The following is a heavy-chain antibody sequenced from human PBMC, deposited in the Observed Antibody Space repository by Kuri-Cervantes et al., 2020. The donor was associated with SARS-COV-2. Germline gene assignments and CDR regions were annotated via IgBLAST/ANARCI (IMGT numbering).Heavy chain of an antibody. V-gene: IGHV3-74*01. CDR1: GFTFSSYA. Sequence: GESLKISCAASGFTFSSYAMSWVRQAPGKGLVWVSRINPDGSYTNNADSVKGRFTLSRDNAKNMLFLQMDSLRAEDTAVYYCVRDGDHWNFDYWGQGTLVTGSS. CDR2: INPDGSYT. J-gene: IGHJ4*02. CDR3: VRDGDHWNFDY. D-gene: IGHD1-1*01.